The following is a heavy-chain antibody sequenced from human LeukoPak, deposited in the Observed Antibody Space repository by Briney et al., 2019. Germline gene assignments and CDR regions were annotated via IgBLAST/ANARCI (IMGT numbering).Heavy chain of an antibody. CDR2: ISSSSSYI. J-gene: IGHJ6*02. Sequence: KAGRSLRLSCAASGFTFSSYAMSWVRQAPGKGLEWVSSISSSSSYIFYADSVKGRFTISRDNAKNSLYLQMSSLRAEDAAVYYCAREGGYQYYYAMDVWGQGTTVTVSS. CDR1: GFTFSSYA. D-gene: IGHD3-16*01. CDR3: AREGGYQYYYAMDV. V-gene: IGHV3-21*01.